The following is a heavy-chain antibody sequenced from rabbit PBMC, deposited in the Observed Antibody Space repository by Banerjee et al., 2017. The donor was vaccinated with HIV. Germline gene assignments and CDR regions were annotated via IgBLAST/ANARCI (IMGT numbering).Heavy chain of an antibody. V-gene: IGHV1S45*01. CDR2: IPTDSSSYT. CDR1: GFSFSTTYY. Sequence: QEQLEESRGGLVKPGGTLTLTCTASGFSFSTTYYMCWVRQAPGKGLEWTACIPTDSSSYTYYASWAKGRFTISKTSSTTVTLQMTSLTAADTATYFCARDLTGVIGWNFGWWGQGTLVTVS. CDR3: ARDLTGVIGWNFGW. D-gene: IGHD1-1*01. J-gene: IGHJ4*01.